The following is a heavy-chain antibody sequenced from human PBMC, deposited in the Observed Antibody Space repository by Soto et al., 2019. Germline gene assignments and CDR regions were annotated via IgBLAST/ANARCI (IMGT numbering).Heavy chain of an antibody. CDR2: ISAYNGNT. CDR1: GYTFTSYG. Sequence: ASVKVSCKASGYTFTSYGISWVRQAPGQGLEWMGWISAYNGNTNYAQKLQGRVTMTTDTSTSTAYMELRSLRSDDTAVYYCARDLLITIVGVVISSDAFDIWGQGTMVTVSS. V-gene: IGHV1-18*01. J-gene: IGHJ3*02. D-gene: IGHD3-3*01. CDR3: ARDLLITIVGVVISSDAFDI.